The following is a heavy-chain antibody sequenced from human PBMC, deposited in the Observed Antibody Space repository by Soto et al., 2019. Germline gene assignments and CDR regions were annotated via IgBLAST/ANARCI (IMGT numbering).Heavy chain of an antibody. J-gene: IGHJ4*02. CDR2: LSGSGGST. V-gene: IGHV3-23*01. CDR1: GFTFSSYA. Sequence: EVQLLESGGGLVQPGGSLRLSCAASGFTFSSYAMRLVRQAPVKGLEWVSALSGSGGSTYYADSVKGRFTISRDNSKNTLYLQMNSLRAEDTAVYYCARRGSGSYYDYWGQGPLVTVSS. CDR3: ARRGSGSYYDY. D-gene: IGHD1-26*01.